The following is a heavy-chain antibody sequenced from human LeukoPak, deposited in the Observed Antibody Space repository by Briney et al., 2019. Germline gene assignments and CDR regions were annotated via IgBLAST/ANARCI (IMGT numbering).Heavy chain of an antibody. Sequence: PGGSLRLSCAASGFTFSSYGMHWVRQAPGKGLEWVAVIRYDGSNKYYADSVKGRFTISRDNSKNTLYLQMNSLRAEDTAVYYCAKDGLYGSGNIDVWGKGTTVTVSS. CDR1: GFTFSSYG. D-gene: IGHD3-10*01. CDR3: AKDGLYGSGNIDV. V-gene: IGHV3-33*06. J-gene: IGHJ6*03. CDR2: IRYDGSNK.